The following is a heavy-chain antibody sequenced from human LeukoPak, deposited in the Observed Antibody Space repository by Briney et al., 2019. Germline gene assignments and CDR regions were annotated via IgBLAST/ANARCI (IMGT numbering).Heavy chain of an antibody. D-gene: IGHD3-22*01. J-gene: IGHJ4*02. V-gene: IGHV3-21*01. CDR2: ISSSSSYI. CDR3: ARDATYYYDSSGYCPFDY. CDR1: GFTFSSYS. Sequence: GGSLRLSCAASGFTFSSYSMNWVRQAPGKGLEWVSSISSSSSYIYYADSVKGRFTISRDNAKNSLYLQMNSLRAEDTAVYYCARDATYYYDSSGYCPFDYWGQGTLVTVSS.